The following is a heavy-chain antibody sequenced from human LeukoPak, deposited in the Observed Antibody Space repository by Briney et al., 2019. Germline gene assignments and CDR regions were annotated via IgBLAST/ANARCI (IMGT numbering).Heavy chain of an antibody. CDR2: MNPNSGNT. D-gene: IGHD5-12*01. Sequence: ASVKVSCKASGYTFTSYDINWVRQATGQGLEWMGWMNPNSGNTGYAQKFQGRVTMTRNTSISTAYMELSSLRFEDTAVYYCARGTYSGYDPSLNYFDYWGQGTLVTVSS. J-gene: IGHJ4*02. CDR1: GYTFTSYD. CDR3: ARGTYSGYDPSLNYFDY. V-gene: IGHV1-8*01.